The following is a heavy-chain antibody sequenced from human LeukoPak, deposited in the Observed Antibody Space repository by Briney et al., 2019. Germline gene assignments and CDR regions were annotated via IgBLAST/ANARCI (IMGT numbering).Heavy chain of an antibody. CDR2: INWNGGST. Sequence: SGGSLRLSCAASGFTLDDYGMSWVRHAPGKGLEWVSGINWNGGSTGYADSVKGRFTISRDNAKNSLYLQMNSLRAEDTALYYCARDGYSGYDSQDDYWGQGTLVTVSS. V-gene: IGHV3-20*04. J-gene: IGHJ4*02. CDR3: ARDGYSGYDSQDDY. CDR1: GFTLDDYG. D-gene: IGHD5-12*01.